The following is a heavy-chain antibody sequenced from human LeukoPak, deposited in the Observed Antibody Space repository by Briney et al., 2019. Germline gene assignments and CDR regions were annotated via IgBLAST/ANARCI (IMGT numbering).Heavy chain of an antibody. Sequence: PSETLSLTCTVSGGSISGYYWSWIRQPPGKGLELIGYIYSTGITDYNPSLNSRVTISVDTSKNQFSLKLSSVTAADTAVYYCARFIGSSGYYDYWGHGTLVTVPS. D-gene: IGHD3-22*01. CDR3: ARFIGSSGYYDY. CDR2: IYSTGIT. J-gene: IGHJ4*01. V-gene: IGHV4-59*01. CDR1: GGSISGYY.